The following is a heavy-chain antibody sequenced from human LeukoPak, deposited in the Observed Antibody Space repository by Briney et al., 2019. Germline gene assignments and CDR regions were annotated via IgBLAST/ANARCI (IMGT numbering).Heavy chain of an antibody. V-gene: IGHV4-59*01. CDR2: VYYSEST. J-gene: IGHJ4*02. CDR1: GGSISSYY. Sequence: SETLSLTCTVSGGSISSYYWSWIRQPPGKGLEWIGYVYYSESTNYNPSLKSRVAISVDTSKNQFSLKLSSVTAADTAVYYCARGAATIFGVVIKAFDYWGQGTLVTVSS. D-gene: IGHD3-3*01. CDR3: ARGAATIFGVVIKAFDY.